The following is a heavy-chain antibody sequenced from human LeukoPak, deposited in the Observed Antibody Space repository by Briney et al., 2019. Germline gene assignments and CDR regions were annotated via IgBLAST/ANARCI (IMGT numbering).Heavy chain of an antibody. CDR2: IYSSGYT. CDR1: GGAIRSHY. CDR3: ARGEHPVDS. J-gene: IGHJ4*02. Sequence: RPSKTLSLTCTVSGGAIRSHYWNWIRQPAGKGLEWIGRIYSSGYTNDNPFLKSRITMSVDMSKNQFSLRPNSVTAADTAVYYCARGEHPVDSWGQGMLVTVPS. V-gene: IGHV4-4*07. D-gene: IGHD1/OR15-1a*01.